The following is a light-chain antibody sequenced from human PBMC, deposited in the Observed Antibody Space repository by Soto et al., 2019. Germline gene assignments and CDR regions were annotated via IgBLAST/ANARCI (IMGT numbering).Light chain of an antibody. CDR2: DVS. CDR3: SSYTTSGSLV. V-gene: IGLV2-14*01. CDR1: SSDVGGYNY. Sequence: QSALTQPASVSGSPGQSITISCTGTSSDVGGYNYVSWYQQHPGIAPKLMIYDVSNRPSGVSNRFSGSKSGNTASLTISGLQAEDEADYYCSSYTTSGSLVFGGGTKLTVL. J-gene: IGLJ2*01.